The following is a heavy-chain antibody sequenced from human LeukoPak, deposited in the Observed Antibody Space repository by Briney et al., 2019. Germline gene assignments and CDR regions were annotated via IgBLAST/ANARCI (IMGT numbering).Heavy chain of an antibody. J-gene: IGHJ4*02. CDR3: ARAYSNYVDY. V-gene: IGHV4-34*01. Sequence: SETLSLTCAVYGGSFSGYYWSWIRQPPGKGLEWIGEINHSGSTNYNPSLKSRVTISVDTSKNQFSLKLSSVTAADTAVYYCARAYSNYVDYWGQGTLVTVSS. CDR1: GGSFSGYY. CDR2: INHSGST. D-gene: IGHD4-4*01.